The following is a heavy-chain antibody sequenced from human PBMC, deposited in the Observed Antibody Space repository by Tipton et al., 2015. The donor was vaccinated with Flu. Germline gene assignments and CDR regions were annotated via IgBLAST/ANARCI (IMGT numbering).Heavy chain of an antibody. Sequence: SLRLSCAASGFTFSDYYMSWIRQAPGKGLEWVSYISSSGSTIYYADSVKGRFTISRDNAKNSLYLQMNSLRAEDTAVYYCARDPFDGEYCSSTSCYQTTRYYYYGMDVWGQGTTVTVSS. D-gene: IGHD2-2*01. CDR1: GFTFSDYY. J-gene: IGHJ6*02. V-gene: IGHV3-11*01. CDR2: ISSSGSTI. CDR3: ARDPFDGEYCSSTSCYQTTRYYYYGMDV.